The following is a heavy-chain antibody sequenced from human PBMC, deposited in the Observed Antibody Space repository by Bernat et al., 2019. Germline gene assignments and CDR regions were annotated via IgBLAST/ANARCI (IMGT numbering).Heavy chain of an antibody. D-gene: IGHD1-20*01. CDR1: GFTFSSYG. V-gene: IGHV3-33*01. CDR3: ERAPETSRYNWNRRSAFDI. Sequence: QVQLVESGGGVVQPGRSLRLSCAASGFTFSSYGMHWVRQAPGKGLEWLAVIWYDGSNKYYSDSVKGRFTISRDNSKNTLYLQMKSLRAEDTAVYYYERAPETSRYNWNRRSAFDIWGQGTMVTVSS. CDR2: IWYDGSNK. J-gene: IGHJ3*02.